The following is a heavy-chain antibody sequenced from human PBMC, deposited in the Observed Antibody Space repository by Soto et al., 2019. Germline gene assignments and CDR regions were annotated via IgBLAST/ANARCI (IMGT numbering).Heavy chain of an antibody. Sequence: GGSLRLSCAAAGFTVRSNYMSWVRQAPGKGLEWVSVIYSGGSTYYADSVKGRFTISRDNSKNTLYLQMNSLRAEDTAVYYCARDPVTGDALDVWGQGTMVTVSS. CDR1: GFTVRSNY. V-gene: IGHV3-66*01. CDR2: IYSGGST. D-gene: IGHD2-21*02. J-gene: IGHJ3*01. CDR3: ARDPVTGDALDV.